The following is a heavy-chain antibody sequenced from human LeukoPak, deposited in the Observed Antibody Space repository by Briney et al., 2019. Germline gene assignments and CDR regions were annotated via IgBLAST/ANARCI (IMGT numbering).Heavy chain of an antibody. Sequence: GGSLRLSCAASGFTFRDYAMHWVRQAPGKGLEWVALISYDGKYQFYADSVKGRFTISRDDSKNTLYAQMDSLRAEDTATYYCARDGTLLGSDSNYYYGMDVWGQGTTVTVSS. D-gene: IGHD2-21*02. CDR1: GFTFRDYA. J-gene: IGHJ6*02. V-gene: IGHV3-30*04. CDR3: ARDGTLLGSDSNYYYGMDV. CDR2: ISYDGKYQ.